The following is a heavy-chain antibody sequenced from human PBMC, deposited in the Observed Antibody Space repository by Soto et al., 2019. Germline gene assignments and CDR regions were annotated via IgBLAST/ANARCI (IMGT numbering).Heavy chain of an antibody. J-gene: IGHJ3*02. D-gene: IGHD2-21*02. CDR1: GGTFSSYA. V-gene: IGHV1-69*01. CDR2: IIPIFGTA. CDR3: ALVAYGGGDCYSDLFDI. Sequence: QVQLVQSGAEVKKPGSSVKVSCKASGGTFSSYAISWVRQAPGQGLEWMGGIIPIFGTANYAQKFQGRVTITADESTRTAYMVWSSVRSENTAVFCCALVAYGGGDCYSDLFDIWAQGTMVTVSS.